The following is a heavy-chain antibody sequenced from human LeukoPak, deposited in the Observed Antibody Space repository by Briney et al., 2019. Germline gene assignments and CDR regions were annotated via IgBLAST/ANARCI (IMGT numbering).Heavy chain of an antibody. J-gene: IGHJ4*02. CDR2: ISGSGGST. CDR3: AKAGYSYGYFDY. CDR1: GFTFSSYA. D-gene: IGHD5-18*01. Sequence: PGGSLRLSCAASGFTFSSYAMSWVRQAPGKGLEWVSAISGSGGSTYYADSVKGRFTISRDNSKNTLYLQMNSLGAEDTAVYYCAKAGYSYGYFDYWAREPWSPSPQ. V-gene: IGHV3-23*01.